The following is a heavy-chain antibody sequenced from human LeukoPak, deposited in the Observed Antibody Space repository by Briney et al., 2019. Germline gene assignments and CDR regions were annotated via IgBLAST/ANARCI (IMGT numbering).Heavy chain of an antibody. CDR2: INGGNGNT. CDR1: GYSFTNYA. D-gene: IGHD1-1*01. V-gene: IGHV1-3*01. J-gene: IGHJ5*02. CDR3: ARAVASTSGLWFDP. Sequence: GASVTASCTSSGYSFTNYAMHWVRQAPGQRLEWMGWINGGNGNTQYSENFQGRVIFTRDTSASTAYMELRSLTSADTAVFYCARAVASTSGLWFDPWGQGTLVTVSP.